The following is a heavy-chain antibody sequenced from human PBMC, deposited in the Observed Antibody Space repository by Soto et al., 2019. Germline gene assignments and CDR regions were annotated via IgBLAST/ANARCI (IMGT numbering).Heavy chain of an antibody. D-gene: IGHD5-18*01. J-gene: IGHJ4*02. CDR1: GGSISSGGYY. CDR2: IYYSGST. Sequence: QVQLQESGSGLVKPSQTLSLTCTVSGGSISSGGYYWSWIRQHPGKGLEWIGYIYYSGSTYYNPSLKSRVTISVDTSKIQFSLKLSSVTAADTAVYYCARSGYSYGPNPLLYWGQGTLVTVSS. CDR3: ARSGYSYGPNPLLY. V-gene: IGHV4-31*03.